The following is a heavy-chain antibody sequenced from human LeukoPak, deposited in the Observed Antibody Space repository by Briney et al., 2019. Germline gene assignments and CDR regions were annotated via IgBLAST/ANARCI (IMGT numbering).Heavy chain of an antibody. Sequence: SETLSLTCTVSGGSISSYYWSWIRQPPGKGLEWIGYIYYSGSTNYNPSLKSRVTISVDTSKNQFSLKLSSVTAADTAVYYCARDDLSFDYWGQGTLVTVSS. CDR3: ARDDLSFDY. CDR2: IYYSGST. CDR1: GGSISSYY. J-gene: IGHJ4*02. V-gene: IGHV4-59*01. D-gene: IGHD2/OR15-2a*01.